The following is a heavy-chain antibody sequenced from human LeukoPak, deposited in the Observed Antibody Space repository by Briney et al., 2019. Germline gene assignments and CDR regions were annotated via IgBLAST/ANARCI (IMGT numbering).Heavy chain of an antibody. D-gene: IGHD5-24*01. CDR2: ISYDGSNK. V-gene: IGHV3-30*18. J-gene: IGHJ4*02. CDR3: AKQMAAFSSLDY. CDR1: GFTFSSYG. Sequence: GGSLRLSCAASGFTFSSYGMHWVRQAPGKGLEWVAVISYDGSNKYYADSVTGRFTISRDNSKNTLYLQMNSLRAEDTAVYYCAKQMAAFSSLDYWGQGTLVTVSS.